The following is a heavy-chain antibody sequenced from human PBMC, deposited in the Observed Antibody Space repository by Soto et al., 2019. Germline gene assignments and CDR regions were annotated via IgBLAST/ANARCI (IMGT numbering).Heavy chain of an antibody. V-gene: IGHV3-21*01. CDR3: ARDDITPFGVIIINAFDL. CDR1: GFSFSSYS. D-gene: IGHD3-3*01. J-gene: IGHJ3*01. Sequence: GGSLRLSCVASGFSFSSYSMTWVRQAPGKGLEWVSSIRGDSAYVYYSDSVKGRFTISRDNAKRSLYLQMNSLRAGDTAVYYCARDDITPFGVIIINAFDLWGQGTMVTVSS. CDR2: IRGDSAYV.